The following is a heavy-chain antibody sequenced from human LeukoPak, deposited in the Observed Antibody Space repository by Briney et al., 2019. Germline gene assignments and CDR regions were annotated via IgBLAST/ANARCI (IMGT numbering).Heavy chain of an antibody. D-gene: IGHD3-9*01. V-gene: IGHV1-8*01. J-gene: IGHJ6*03. CDR2: MNPNSGNT. CDR1: GYTFTSYD. Sequence: ASVKVSCKASGYTFTSYDINWVRQATGQGLEWMGWMNPNSGNTGYAQKFQGRVTMTRNTSISTAYMELSSLRSGDTAVYYCARGSRVLRYFDWLPYYMDVWGKGTTVTISS. CDR3: ARGSRVLRYFDWLPYYMDV.